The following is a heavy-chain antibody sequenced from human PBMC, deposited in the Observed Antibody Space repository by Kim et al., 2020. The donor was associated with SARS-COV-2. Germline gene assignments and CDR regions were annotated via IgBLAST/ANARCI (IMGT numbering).Heavy chain of an antibody. Sequence: YCNPALKSRVTISVDTSKNQFSLKLSSVTAADTAVYYCARYSYAFLYFDYWGQGTLVTVSS. CDR3: ARYSYAFLYFDY. D-gene: IGHD5-18*01. J-gene: IGHJ4*02. V-gene: IGHV4-39*07.